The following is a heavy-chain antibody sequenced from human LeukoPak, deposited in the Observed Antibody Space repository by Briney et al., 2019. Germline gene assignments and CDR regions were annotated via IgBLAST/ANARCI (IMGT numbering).Heavy chain of an antibody. J-gene: IGHJ4*02. CDR2: ISYDGSNK. D-gene: IGHD3-22*01. Sequence: GRSLRLSCAASGFTFSSYAMHWVRQAPGKGLEWVAVISYDGSNKYYADSVKGRFTISRDNSKNTLYLQMNSLRAEDTAVYYCTRATMIVAEGFDYWGQGTLVTVSS. CDR1: GFTFSSYA. V-gene: IGHV3-30-3*01. CDR3: TRATMIVAEGFDY.